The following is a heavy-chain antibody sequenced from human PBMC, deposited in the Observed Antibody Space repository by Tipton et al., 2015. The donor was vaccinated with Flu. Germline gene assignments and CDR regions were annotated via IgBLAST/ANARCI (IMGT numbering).Heavy chain of an antibody. J-gene: IGHJ6*02. Sequence: TLSLTCTVSGGSITSGSYYWTWIRQPPGKGLEWIGNLYYTGSTYYSPSLKSRVTISSVDTSKNQFSLKLSSVTAADTAVYYCARDSAAHYGMDVWGQGTTVTVSS. V-gene: IGHV4-30-4*08. CDR2: LYYTGST. CDR1: GGSITSGSYY. CDR3: ARDSAAHYGMDV. D-gene: IGHD6-13*01.